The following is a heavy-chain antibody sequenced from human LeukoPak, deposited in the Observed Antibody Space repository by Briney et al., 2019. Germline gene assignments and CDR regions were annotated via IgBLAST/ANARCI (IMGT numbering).Heavy chain of an antibody. V-gene: IGHV3-30*03. CDR1: GFTFNTYG. J-gene: IGHJ3*02. Sequence: GGSLRLSCAASGFTFNTYGMHWVRQAPGKGLEWVAVISNDGNNEYYEESVKGRFTISRDNAKNSLYLQMNSLRAEDTAVYYCARDGSPSDAFDIWGQGTMVTVSS. CDR3: ARDGSPSDAFDI. CDR2: ISNDGNNE.